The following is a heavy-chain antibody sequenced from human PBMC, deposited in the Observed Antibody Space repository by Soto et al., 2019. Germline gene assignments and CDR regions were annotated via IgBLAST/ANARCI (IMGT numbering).Heavy chain of an antibody. CDR1: GYTFTSYG. J-gene: IGHJ6*02. V-gene: IGHV1-18*01. D-gene: IGHD4-17*01. CDR2: ISAYNGNT. CDR3: ARFDYDDFYYYYGMDV. Sequence: GASVKVSCKASGYTFTSYGISWVRQAPGQGLEWMGWISAYNGNTNYAQKLQGRVTMTTDTSTSTAYMELRSLRSDDTAVYYCARFDYDDFYYYYGMDVWGQGTTVTVSS.